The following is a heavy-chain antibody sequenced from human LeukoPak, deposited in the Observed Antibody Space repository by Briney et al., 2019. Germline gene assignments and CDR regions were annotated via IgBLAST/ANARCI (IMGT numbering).Heavy chain of an antibody. D-gene: IGHD6-13*01. CDR1: GFTFDDYA. CDR2: ISWNSGSI. J-gene: IGHJ4*02. Sequence: GGSLRLSCAASGFTFDDYAMHWVRQAPGKGLEWVSGISWNSGSIGYADSVKGRFTISRDNAKNSLYLQMNRLRAEDTALYYCAKDMGYSSSWESYFDYWGQGTLVTVSS. V-gene: IGHV3-9*01. CDR3: AKDMGYSSSWESYFDY.